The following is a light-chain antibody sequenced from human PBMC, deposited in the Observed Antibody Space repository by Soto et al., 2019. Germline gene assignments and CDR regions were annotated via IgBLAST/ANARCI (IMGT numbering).Light chain of an antibody. CDR1: RNIGSW. Sequence: MPLTHSPSTLCASVRAGVTITGSASRNIGSWLAWYQQKAGKAPNLLIYKASTLETGVPSRFSGSASGTEFTLTISSLQPDDFATYYCQQHANYPITFGGGTKV. V-gene: IGKV1-5*03. CDR3: QQHANYPIT. CDR2: KAS. J-gene: IGKJ4*01.